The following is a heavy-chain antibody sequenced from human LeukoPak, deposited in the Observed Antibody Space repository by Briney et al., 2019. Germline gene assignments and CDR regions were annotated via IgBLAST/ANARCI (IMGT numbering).Heavy chain of an antibody. CDR2: IKQDGSEK. CDR3: ARDPLGPFDY. J-gene: IGHJ4*02. CDR1: GFTFSDAW. V-gene: IGHV3-7*01. D-gene: IGHD1-26*01. Sequence: GGSLRLSCAASGFTFSDAWMNWVRQAPGKGLEWVANIKQDGSEKYYVDSVKGRFTISRDNAKNSLYLQMNSLRAEDTAVYYCARDPLGPFDYWGQGTLVTVSS.